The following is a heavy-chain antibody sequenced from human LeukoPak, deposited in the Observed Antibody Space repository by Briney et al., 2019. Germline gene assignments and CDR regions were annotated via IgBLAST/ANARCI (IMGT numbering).Heavy chain of an antibody. J-gene: IGHJ4*02. Sequence: SETLPLTCTVSGGSISSSSYYWGWIRQPPGKGLEWIGSIYYSGSTYYNPSLKSRVTISVDTSKNQFSLKLSSVTAADTAVYYCARDSGDGYKPLFDYWGQGTLVTVSS. CDR2: IYYSGST. CDR3: ARDSGDGYKPLFDY. D-gene: IGHD5-24*01. V-gene: IGHV4-39*07. CDR1: GGSISSSSYY.